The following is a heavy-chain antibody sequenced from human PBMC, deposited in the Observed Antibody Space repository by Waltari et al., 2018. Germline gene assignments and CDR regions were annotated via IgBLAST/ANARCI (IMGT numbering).Heavy chain of an antibody. CDR3: AREERVVGATTSFDY. D-gene: IGHD1-26*01. CDR1: GLTFSSNS. Sequence: EVQLVESGGGMVKPGGALRLSCADSGLTFSSNSRNWVRRDPGKGLEWVSSISSSSSYIYDADSVKGRFTISRDNAKNSLYLQMNSLRAEDTAVYYCAREERVVGATTSFDYWGQGTLVTVSS. J-gene: IGHJ4*02. V-gene: IGHV3-21*01. CDR2: ISSSSSYI.